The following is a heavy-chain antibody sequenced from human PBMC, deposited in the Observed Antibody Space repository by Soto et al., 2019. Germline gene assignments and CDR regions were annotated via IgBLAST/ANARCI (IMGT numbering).Heavy chain of an antibody. CDR2: IIPIFGTA. D-gene: IGHD2-21*01. V-gene: IGHV1-69*01. J-gene: IGHJ6*02. CDR1: GGTFSRDA. CDR3: ARGYRGGADYRCGPDV. Sequence: QVQLVQSGAEVKKPGSSVKVSCKASGGTFSRDAISWGRQAPGQGLEWMGGIIPIFGTANYAQKFQGRVPNTVDESTSKAYMVMSSLRTEDTAVDYCARGYRGGADYRCGPDVWGHGTTVTVSS.